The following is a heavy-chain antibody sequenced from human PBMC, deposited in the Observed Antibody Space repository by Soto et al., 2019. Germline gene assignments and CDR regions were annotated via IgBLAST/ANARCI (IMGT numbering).Heavy chain of an antibody. Sequence: ASVKVSCKASGYTFTAYAMDWVRQTPGQRLEWVGWINVGTGDTEYSQQFQGRVNITRDTSARTLYMELSSLRSEDTAVYYCARGDTSGCPAVWGQGTLVTVSS. CDR2: INVGTGDT. V-gene: IGHV1-3*01. CDR1: GYTFTAYA. D-gene: IGHD3-22*01. CDR3: ARGDTSGCPAV. J-gene: IGHJ4*02.